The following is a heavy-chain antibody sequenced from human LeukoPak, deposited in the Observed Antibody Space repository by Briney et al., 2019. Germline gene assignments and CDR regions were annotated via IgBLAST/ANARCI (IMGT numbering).Heavy chain of an antibody. J-gene: IGHJ1*01. CDR1: GYTFNDYF. CDR2: INPKSGGT. Sequence: ASVKVSCKASGYTFNDYFMHWVRQAPGQGLEWMGWINPKSGGTNYAQKFQGRVTVTRDASISTAYMELSRLTSDDTAVYYCTREGLQEYSQHWGQGTLVTVSS. V-gene: IGHV1-2*02. D-gene: IGHD4-11*01. CDR3: TREGLQEYSQH.